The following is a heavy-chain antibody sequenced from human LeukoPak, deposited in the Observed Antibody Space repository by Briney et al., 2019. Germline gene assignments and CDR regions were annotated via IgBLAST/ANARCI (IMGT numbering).Heavy chain of an antibody. D-gene: IGHD3-3*01. CDR2: IYSGGST. V-gene: IGHV3-53*01. CDR1: GFTVSSNY. J-gene: IGHJ4*02. Sequence: PGGSLRLSCAASGFTVSSNYMSWVRQAPGKGLEWVSVIYSGGSTYYADSVKGRFTISRDNSKNTLYLQMNSPRAEDTAVYYCARGREYYDFWSGYPDFDYWGQGTLVTVSS. CDR3: ARGREYYDFWSGYPDFDY.